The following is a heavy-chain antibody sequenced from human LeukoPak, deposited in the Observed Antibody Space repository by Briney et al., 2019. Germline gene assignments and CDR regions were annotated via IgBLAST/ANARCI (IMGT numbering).Heavy chain of an antibody. J-gene: IGHJ4*02. D-gene: IGHD3-10*01. CDR1: GYTFTSYD. CDR3: ATDYVVRGFDFDY. CDR2: FDPEDGET. V-gene: IGHV1-24*01. Sequence: ASVKVSCKASGYTFTSYDINWVRQAPGKGLEWMGGFDPEDGETIYAQKFQGRVTMTEDTSTDTAYMELSSLRSEDTAVYYCATDYVVRGFDFDYWGQGTLVTVSS.